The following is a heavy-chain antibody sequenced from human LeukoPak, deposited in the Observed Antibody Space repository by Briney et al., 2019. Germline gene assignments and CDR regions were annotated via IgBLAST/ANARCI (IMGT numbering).Heavy chain of an antibody. D-gene: IGHD5/OR15-5a*01. CDR3: ARILSTPFDY. CDR1: GFTSSSYS. CDR2: ISSSGSTI. Sequence: GGSLRLSCATSGFTSSSYSMSWIRQAPGKGLEWVSYISSSGSTIYYADSVKGRFTISRDNAKNSLYLQMNSLRAEDTAVYYCARILSTPFDYWGQGILVTVSS. J-gene: IGHJ4*02. V-gene: IGHV3-48*04.